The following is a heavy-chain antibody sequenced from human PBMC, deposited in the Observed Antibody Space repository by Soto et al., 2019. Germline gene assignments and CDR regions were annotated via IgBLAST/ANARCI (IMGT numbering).Heavy chain of an antibody. V-gene: IGHV3-23*01. CDR3: TRGPHCDTSSRFLPKYYFGLDG. D-gene: IGHD2-21*01. Sequence: LRLSCAASGFTFSPFAMNWVRQAPGKGLEWVSFIGSRDGTILYADSVKGRFAISRDSSNNTLFLQMNSLRAEDTAVYYCTRGPHCDTSSRFLPKYYFGLDGWGRGTTVTV. J-gene: IGHJ6*02. CDR1: GFTFSPFA. CDR2: IGSRDGTI.